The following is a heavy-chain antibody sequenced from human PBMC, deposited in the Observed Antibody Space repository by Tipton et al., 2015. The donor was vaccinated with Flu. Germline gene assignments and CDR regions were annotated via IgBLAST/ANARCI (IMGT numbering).Heavy chain of an antibody. CDR1: GGSVSSHY. CDR2: IYYSGSI. V-gene: IGHV4-59*02. Sequence: TLSLTCAVYGGSVSSHYWSWIRQPPGKGLEWIGYIYYSGSISYNPSPKSRVTISVDTSKNQFSLKLSSVTAADTAVYYCAREWGDAFDIWGQGTMVTVSS. CDR3: AREWGDAFDI. J-gene: IGHJ3*02. D-gene: IGHD3-16*01.